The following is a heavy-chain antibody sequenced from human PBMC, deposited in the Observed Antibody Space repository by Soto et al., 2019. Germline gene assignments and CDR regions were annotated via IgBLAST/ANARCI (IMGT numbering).Heavy chain of an antibody. V-gene: IGHV3-48*03. CDR3: AREDTSWGSIDY. CDR1: GFTFSSYE. D-gene: IGHD3-16*01. Sequence: PGGSLRLSCAASGFTFSSYEMNWVRQAPGKGLEWVLYISSTGSAIYYAGSVKGRFTISRDNAKNSLYLQMNSLRAEDTAVYYCAREDTSWGSIDYWGQGTLVTVSS. J-gene: IGHJ4*02. CDR2: ISSTGSAI.